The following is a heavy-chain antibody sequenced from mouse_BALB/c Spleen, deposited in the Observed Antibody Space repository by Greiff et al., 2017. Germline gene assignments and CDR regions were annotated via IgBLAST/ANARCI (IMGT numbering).Heavy chain of an antibody. D-gene: IGHD1-2*01. CDR2: ISTYYGDA. V-gene: IGHV1S137*01. Sequence: QVQLQQSGAELVRPGVSVKISCKGSGYTFTDYAMHWVKQSHAKSLEWIGVISTYYGDASYNQKFKGKATMTVDKSSSTAYMELARLTSEDSAIYYCAREGASLRLYFDYWGQGTTLTVSS. CDR3: AREGASLRLYFDY. CDR1: GYTFTDYA. J-gene: IGHJ2*01.